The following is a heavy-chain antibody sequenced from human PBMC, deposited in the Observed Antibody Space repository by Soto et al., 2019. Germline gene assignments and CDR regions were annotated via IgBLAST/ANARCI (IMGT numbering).Heavy chain of an antibody. CDR2: IYYGGTT. CDR3: VREAAGFDI. J-gene: IGHJ3*02. D-gene: IGHD6-13*01. CDR1: GFTVSGDH. V-gene: IGHV3-53*01. Sequence: GGSLRLSCAASGFTVSGDHMSWVRQAPGKGLEWVSVIYYGGTTYYADSVQGRFTISRDNSKNTLYLQMNDLRADDTAVYYCVREAAGFDIWGQGTMVTVSS.